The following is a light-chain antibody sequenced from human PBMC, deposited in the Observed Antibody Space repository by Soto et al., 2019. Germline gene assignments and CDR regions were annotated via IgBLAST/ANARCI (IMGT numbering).Light chain of an antibody. J-gene: IGKJ3*01. V-gene: IGKV1-8*01. CDR2: AAS. CDR3: QQYSSLPRT. CDR1: QGISSY. Sequence: AIRMTQSPSSFSASTGDRVTITCRASQGISSYLAWYQQKPGKAPKLLIYAASTLQSGVPSRFSGSGSGTDFTLTINCLQSEDFATYYCQQYSSLPRTFGPGTKVEIK.